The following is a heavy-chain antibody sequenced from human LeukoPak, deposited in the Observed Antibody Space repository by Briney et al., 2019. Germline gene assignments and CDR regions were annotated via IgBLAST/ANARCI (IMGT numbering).Heavy chain of an antibody. CDR1: GFTFDDYG. CDR3: AKDVGGRWPLYYFDY. D-gene: IGHD2-21*02. CDR2: INWNGGST. Sequence: GGSLRLSCATSGFTFDDYGMSWVRQAPGKGLEWVSDINWNGGSTGYADSVKGRFTISRDNTKNSLYLQMNSLRAEDTALYYCAKDVGGRWPLYYFDYWGQGTLVTVSS. V-gene: IGHV3-20*04. J-gene: IGHJ4*02.